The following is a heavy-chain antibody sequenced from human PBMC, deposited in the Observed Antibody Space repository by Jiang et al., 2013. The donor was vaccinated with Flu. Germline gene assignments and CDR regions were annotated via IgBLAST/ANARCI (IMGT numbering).Heavy chain of an antibody. CDR3: AIRKRSYAEGWLDP. D-gene: IGHD3-16*01. CDR1: GGSISSGDYY. J-gene: IGHJ5*02. Sequence: GPGLVKASQTLSLICTVSGGSISSGDYYWSWIRQPPGKGLEWLGYIYYSGSTYYNPSLKSRVTISVDTSKNQFSLKLSSVTAADTAVYYCAIRKRSYAEGWLDPWGQGTLVTVSS. CDR2: IYYSGST. V-gene: IGHV4-30-4*01.